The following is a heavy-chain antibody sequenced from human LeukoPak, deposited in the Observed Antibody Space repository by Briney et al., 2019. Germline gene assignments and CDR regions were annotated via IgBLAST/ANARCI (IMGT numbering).Heavy chain of an antibody. CDR1: VGSLSSYY. CDR2: IYYSVIT. CDR3: ARVNVPYSSGWLFDY. J-gene: IGHJ4*02. Sequence: PSETLSLTCTVPVGSLSSYYWSGIRQPPGKGLEWIGYIYYSVITNYNPSLTSRVTISLHTSKHQVSRKCSSVTAAATAIYYFARVNVPYSSGWLFDYWGQGTLVTVSS. V-gene: IGHV4-59*01. D-gene: IGHD6-19*01.